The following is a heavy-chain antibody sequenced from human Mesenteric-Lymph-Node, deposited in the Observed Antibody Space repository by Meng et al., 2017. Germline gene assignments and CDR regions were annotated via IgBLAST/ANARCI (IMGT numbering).Heavy chain of an antibody. Sequence: GESLKISCAASGFTFSDYYMSWIRQAPGKGLEWISSISSSSNYIYYSDSLKGRVTISRDNVENSLHLQVNSLRAEDTAVYYCARISESRFDPWGRGTLVTVSS. D-gene: IGHD2/OR15-2a*01. J-gene: IGHJ5*02. CDR2: ISSSSNYI. CDR1: GFTFSDYY. CDR3: ARISESRFDP. V-gene: IGHV3-11*06.